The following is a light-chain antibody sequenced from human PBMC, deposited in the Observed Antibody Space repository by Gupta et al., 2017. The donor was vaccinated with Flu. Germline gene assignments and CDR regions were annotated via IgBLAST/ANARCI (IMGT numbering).Light chain of an antibody. CDR3: QVWDSSSDRYV. Sequence: GGNNIGSKSVHWYQQKPGQAPVLVVYDDSDRPSGIPGRFSGSNSGNTATLTISRVEAGDEADYYCQVWDSSSDRYVFGTGTKVTVL. CDR2: DDS. V-gene: IGLV3-21*02. CDR1: NIGSKS. J-gene: IGLJ1*01.